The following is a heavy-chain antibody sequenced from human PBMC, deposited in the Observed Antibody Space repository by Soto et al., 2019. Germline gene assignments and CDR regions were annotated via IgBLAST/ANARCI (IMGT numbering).Heavy chain of an antibody. J-gene: IGHJ4*02. D-gene: IGHD4-17*01. CDR1: GYNFNQYY. V-gene: IGHV1-46*02. Sequence: QVQLMQSGAEVWKPGASVRLSCETSGYNFNQYYIHWVRQAPGQGLEWMGIINLRGGTTEYAHKFRGRVTVTGDTSTSTAYMELMSLRSEDTAIYFCARGPDDSDVPRWDYWGQGTLVTVSS. CDR3: ARGPDDSDVPRWDY. CDR2: INLRGGTT.